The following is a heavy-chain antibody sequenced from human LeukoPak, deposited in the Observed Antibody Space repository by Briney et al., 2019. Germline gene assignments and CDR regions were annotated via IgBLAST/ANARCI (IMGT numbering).Heavy chain of an antibody. CDR3: ARSLTVRGVMMIDY. CDR1: GGSISSGDYY. V-gene: IGHV4-30-4*01. CDR2: IYYSGST. J-gene: IGHJ4*02. Sequence: SETLSLTCTVSGGSISSGDYYWSWIRQPPGKGLEWIGYIYYSGSTYYNPSLKSRVTISVDTSKNQFSLKLSSVTAADTAVYYCARSLTVRGVMMIDYWGQGTLVTVSS. D-gene: IGHD3-10*01.